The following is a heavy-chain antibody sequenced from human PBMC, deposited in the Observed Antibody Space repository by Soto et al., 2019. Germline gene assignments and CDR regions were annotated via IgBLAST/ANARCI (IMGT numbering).Heavy chain of an antibody. CDR3: ARDAVVTATASGYFDY. V-gene: IGHV1-2*04. J-gene: IGHJ4*02. Sequence: GASVKVSCKASGYTFTGYYMHWVRQAPGQGLEWMGWINPNSGGTNYAQKFQGWATMTRDTSISTAYMELSRLRSDDTAVYYCARDAVVTATASGYFDYWGQGTLVTVSS. CDR2: INPNSGGT. D-gene: IGHD2-21*02. CDR1: GYTFTGYY.